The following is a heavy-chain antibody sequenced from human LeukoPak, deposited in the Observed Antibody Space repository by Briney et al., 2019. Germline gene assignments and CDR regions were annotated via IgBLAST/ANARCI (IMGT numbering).Heavy chain of an antibody. Sequence: GGSLRLSRAASGFTFSTYSMSWVRLAPGKGLEWVSGISGSGANTYYADSVKGRFTISRDNSKNTLYLQMNSLRAEDTAVFYCAKYPASGGYFDYWGQGTLVTVSS. CDR1: GFTFSTYS. V-gene: IGHV3-23*01. CDR2: ISGSGANT. J-gene: IGHJ4*02. CDR3: AKYPASGGYFDY. D-gene: IGHD6-13*01.